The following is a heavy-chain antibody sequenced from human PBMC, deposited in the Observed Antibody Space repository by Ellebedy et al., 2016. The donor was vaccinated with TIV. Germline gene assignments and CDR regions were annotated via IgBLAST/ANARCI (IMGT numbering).Heavy chain of an antibody. Sequence: MPSETLSLTCAVYGGSFSGYYWSWIRQPPGKGLEWIGEINHSGSTNYNPSLKSRVTISVDTSKNQFSLQLSSVTAADTAVYYCARRSTRGFDYWGQGTLVTVSS. CDR3: ARRSTRGFDY. V-gene: IGHV4-34*01. D-gene: IGHD3-10*01. J-gene: IGHJ4*02. CDR1: GGSFSGYY. CDR2: INHSGST.